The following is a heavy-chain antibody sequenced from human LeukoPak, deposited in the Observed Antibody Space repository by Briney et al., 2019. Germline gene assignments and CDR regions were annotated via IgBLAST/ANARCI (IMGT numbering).Heavy chain of an antibody. CDR2: IKQDGSEK. V-gene: IGHV3-7*01. CDR3: ARDFQLGDYFDY. Sequence: GGSLRLSCAASGFTFSSYNMNWVRQAPGKGLEWVANIKQDGSEKYYVDSVKGRFTISRDNAKNSLYLQMNSLRAEDTAVYYCARDFQLGDYFDYWGQGTLVTVSS. CDR1: GFTFSSYN. J-gene: IGHJ4*02. D-gene: IGHD1-1*01.